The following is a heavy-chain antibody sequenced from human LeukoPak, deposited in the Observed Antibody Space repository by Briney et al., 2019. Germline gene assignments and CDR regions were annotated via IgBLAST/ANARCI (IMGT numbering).Heavy chain of an antibody. CDR2: IIPIFGTA. CDR1: GGTFSSYA. J-gene: IGHJ4*02. V-gene: IGHV1-69*13. CDR3: VSSGYYGFTYLDY. D-gene: IGHD3-22*01. Sequence: ASVKVSCKASGGTFSSYAISWVRQAPGQGLEWMGGIIPIFGTANYAQKFQGRVTITADESTSTAYMELSSLRSEDTAVYYCVSSGYYGFTYLDYWGQGTLVTVSS.